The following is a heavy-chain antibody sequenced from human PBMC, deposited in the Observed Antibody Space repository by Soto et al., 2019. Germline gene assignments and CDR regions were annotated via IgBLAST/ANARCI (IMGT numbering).Heavy chain of an antibody. Sequence: DVELSESGGGFVQPGGSLRLSCAASGFNFRSYAMSWVRRAPGKGLEWVSEISGSGGTSYFADSVRGRFTISRDNSKNTLYLQLSSLRVEDTAEYFCAKGRGSSWTIDYWGHGTLVTVSS. CDR2: ISGSGGTS. CDR1: GFNFRSYA. CDR3: AKGRGSSWTIDY. V-gene: IGHV3-23*01. J-gene: IGHJ4*01. D-gene: IGHD6-13*01.